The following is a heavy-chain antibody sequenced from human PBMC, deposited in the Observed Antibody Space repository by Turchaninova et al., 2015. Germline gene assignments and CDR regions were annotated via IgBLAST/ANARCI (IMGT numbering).Heavy chain of an antibody. J-gene: IGHJ4*02. V-gene: IGHV3-43*01. Sequence: EVQLVESGGVVVQPGGCLRLSCAVSGFTFAVYSMCGVLHVQGKVRWRVSFIRWGGLMTSSADTVECRFTIARDKRLNSLYLHMNSCRTEDTALYCCAKKLGGNSAYYFDYWVQGTLVTVSS. CDR1: GFTFAVYS. D-gene: IGHD4-23*01. CDR2: IRWGGLMT. CDR3: AKKLGGNSAYYFDY.